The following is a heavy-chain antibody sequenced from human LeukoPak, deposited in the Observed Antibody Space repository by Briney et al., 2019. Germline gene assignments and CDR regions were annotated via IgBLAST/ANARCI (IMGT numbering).Heavy chain of an antibody. V-gene: IGHV3-23*01. Sequence: GGSLRLSCAASGFTFSNYAMIWVRQAPGKGLEWFSGISGSGGSTYYADYVKGRFTISRDNSKNTLYLQMNSLRAEDTAVYYCAKATVTSVYFDYWGQGTLVTVSS. CDR2: ISGSGGST. CDR3: AKATVTSVYFDY. CDR1: GFTFSNYA. J-gene: IGHJ4*02. D-gene: IGHD4-17*01.